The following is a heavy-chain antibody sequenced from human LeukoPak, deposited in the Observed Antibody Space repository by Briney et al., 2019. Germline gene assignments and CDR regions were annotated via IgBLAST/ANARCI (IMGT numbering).Heavy chain of an antibody. CDR1: GYTFTSYS. V-gene: IGHV1-69*06. J-gene: IGHJ5*02. Sequence: GASVKVSCKASGYTFTSYSMNWVRQAPGQGLEWMGGIIPIFGTANYAQKFQGRVTITADKSTSTAYMELSSLRSEDTAVYYCASSDYDILTGYYRKYNWFDPGAREPWSPSPQ. CDR2: IIPIFGTA. CDR3: ASSDYDILTGYYRKYNWFDP. D-gene: IGHD3-9*01.